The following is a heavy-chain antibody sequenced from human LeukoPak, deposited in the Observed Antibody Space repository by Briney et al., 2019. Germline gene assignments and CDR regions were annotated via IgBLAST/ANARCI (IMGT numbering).Heavy chain of an antibody. V-gene: IGHV3-33*06. CDR1: GFTFNTHG. J-gene: IGHJ4*02. CDR3: AKDTAIQFLEPAF. D-gene: IGHD3-3*01. CDR2: IWFDGSVK. Sequence: GGSLRLSCAASGFTFNTHGMHCVRQAPGKGLEWVAAIWFDGSVKHYSDAVKGRFTISRDNSLNTLYLQMNSLRVEDTAMYYCAKDTAIQFLEPAFWGQGTLVTVSS.